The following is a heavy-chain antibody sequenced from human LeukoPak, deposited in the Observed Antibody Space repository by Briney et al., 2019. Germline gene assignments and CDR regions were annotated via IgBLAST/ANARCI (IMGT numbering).Heavy chain of an antibody. CDR2: IFYSGST. V-gene: IGHV4-59*08. D-gene: IGHD2-15*01. CDR1: GGSISNYY. Sequence: PSETLSLTCTLSGGSISNYYWSWIRQPPGKGLEWIGNIFYSGSTNYNPSLKSRVTISIDTSKSQFSLKLSSVTAADTAVYYCARQAYCSGSSCNPFDYWGQGTLVTVSS. CDR3: ARQAYCSGSSCNPFDY. J-gene: IGHJ4*02.